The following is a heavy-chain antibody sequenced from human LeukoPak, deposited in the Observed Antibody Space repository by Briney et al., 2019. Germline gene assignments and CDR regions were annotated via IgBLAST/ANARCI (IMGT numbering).Heavy chain of an antibody. D-gene: IGHD3-22*01. Sequence: GGSLRLSCAASGFTFSSYWMSWVRQAPGKWLEWVANIKQDGSEKYYVDSVKGRFTISRDNAKNSLYLQMNSLRAEDTAVYYCARLHYIYYDRDNWFDPWGQGTLVTVSS. CDR2: IKQDGSEK. V-gene: IGHV3-7*01. J-gene: IGHJ5*02. CDR1: GFTFSSYW. CDR3: ARLHYIYYDRDNWFDP.